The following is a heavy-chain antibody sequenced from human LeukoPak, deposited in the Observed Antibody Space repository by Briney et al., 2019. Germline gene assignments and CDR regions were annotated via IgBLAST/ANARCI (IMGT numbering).Heavy chain of an antibody. CDR3: ARLLYYDSSGYSY. D-gene: IGHD3-22*01. Sequence: GGSLRLSCVASGFTFTYAWMSWVRQAPGKGLEWVSYISSSGSDISYADSVKGRFTISRDNAKNSLHLQMNSLRAEDTAVYYCARLLYYDSSGYSYWGQGTLVTVSS. V-gene: IGHV3-11*04. J-gene: IGHJ4*02. CDR2: ISSSGSDI. CDR1: GFTFTYAW.